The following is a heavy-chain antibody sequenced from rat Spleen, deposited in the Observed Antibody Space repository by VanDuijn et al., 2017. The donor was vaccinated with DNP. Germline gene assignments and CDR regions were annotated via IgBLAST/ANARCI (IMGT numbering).Heavy chain of an antibody. CDR2: ISSGGST. V-gene: IGHV2-6*01. CDR1: GFSLTSYN. CDR3: ARAGPGYYYAMDA. J-gene: IGHJ4*01. D-gene: IGHD1-4*01. Sequence: QVQLKESGPGLVQPSQTLSLTCTVAGFSLTSYNVHWVRQPPGKGLEWIAAISSGGSTYYNSAPKSRLSISRDTSKSQVFLKMNSLQTEDTAMYFCARAGPGYYYAMDAWGQGTSVTVSS.